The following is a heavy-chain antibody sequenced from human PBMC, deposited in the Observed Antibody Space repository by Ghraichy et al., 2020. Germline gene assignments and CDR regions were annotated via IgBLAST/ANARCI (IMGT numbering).Heavy chain of an antibody. CDR1: GGSFDSYG. Sequence: SVKVSCKTSGGSFDSYGVSWVRQAPGQGLEWVGGIIPVFGTTDYAQKFQGRVTITTDASTVTVYMEMSSLRPDDTAVYFCAIMDNCSGGSCYESPFDYWGQGTLVTVSS. CDR3: AIMDNCSGGSCYESPFDY. V-gene: IGHV1-69*05. J-gene: IGHJ4*02. D-gene: IGHD2-15*01. CDR2: IIPVFGTT.